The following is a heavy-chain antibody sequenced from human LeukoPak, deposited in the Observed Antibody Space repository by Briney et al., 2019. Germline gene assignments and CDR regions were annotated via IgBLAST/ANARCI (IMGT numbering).Heavy chain of an antibody. V-gene: IGHV3-23*01. CDR2: ISGSGGST. CDR1: GFTFSSYA. D-gene: IGHD6-13*01. Sequence: GGSLRLSCAASGFTFSSYAMSWVRQAPGKGLEWVPAISGSGGSTYYADSVKGRFTISRDNSKNTLYLQMNSLRAEDTAVYYCAKDHDIAAAGTIDYFDYWGQRTLVTVSS. J-gene: IGHJ4*02. CDR3: AKDHDIAAAGTIDYFDY.